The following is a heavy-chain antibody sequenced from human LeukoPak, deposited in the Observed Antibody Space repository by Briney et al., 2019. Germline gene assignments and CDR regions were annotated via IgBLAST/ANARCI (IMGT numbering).Heavy chain of an antibody. CDR1: GFTFSSHA. V-gene: IGHV3-23*01. CDR2: ISADSYYT. Sequence: GGSLRLSCAASGFTFSSHAMSWVRQAPGKGLEWVSAISADSYYTYYADSVQGRFTISRDNSKNTLYLQMNSLRAEDTAVYYCAKDLNALYFDYWGQGTLVTVSS. CDR3: AKDLNALYFDY. J-gene: IGHJ4*02.